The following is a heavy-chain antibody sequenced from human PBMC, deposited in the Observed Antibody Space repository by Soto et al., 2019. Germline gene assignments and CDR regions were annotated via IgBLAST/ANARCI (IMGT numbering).Heavy chain of an antibody. Sequence: KQSQTLSLTCAISGDSVSSNSAAWNWIRQSPSRGLEWLGRTYYRSKWYNDYAVSVKSRITINPDTSKNQFSLQLNSVTPEDTAVYYCARGPNSPGIAAAGNSFDYWGQGTLVTVSS. CDR1: GDSVSSNSAA. V-gene: IGHV6-1*01. CDR2: TYYRSKWYN. D-gene: IGHD6-13*01. CDR3: ARGPNSPGIAAAGNSFDY. J-gene: IGHJ4*02.